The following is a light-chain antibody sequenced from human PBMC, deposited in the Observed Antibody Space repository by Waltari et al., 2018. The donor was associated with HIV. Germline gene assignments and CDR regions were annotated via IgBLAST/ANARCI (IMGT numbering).Light chain of an antibody. CDR1: SSDVGGYDY. CDR2: DVN. Sequence: QSALTKPRSVSGSPGQSVTISCTGTSSDVGGYDYVSWDQQHPGKAPKLMIYDVNNRPSGVPDRFSGSKSGNSASLSISGLQADDEADYFCCSYAGTYTWVFGGGTKLTVL. J-gene: IGLJ3*02. V-gene: IGLV2-11*01. CDR3: CSYAGTYTWV.